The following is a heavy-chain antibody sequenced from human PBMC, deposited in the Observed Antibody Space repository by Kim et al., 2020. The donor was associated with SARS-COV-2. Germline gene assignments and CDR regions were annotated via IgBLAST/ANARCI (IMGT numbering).Heavy chain of an antibody. CDR3: ARQAPSVVAAAGLDAFDI. Sequence: KSRVTISVDTSKNQFALKLSSVTAADTAVYYCARQAPSVVAAAGLDAFDIWGQGTMVTVSS. V-gene: IGHV4-39*01. J-gene: IGHJ3*02. D-gene: IGHD6-13*01.